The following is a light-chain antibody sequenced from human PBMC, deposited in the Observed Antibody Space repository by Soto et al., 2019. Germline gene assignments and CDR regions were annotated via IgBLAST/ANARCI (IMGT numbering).Light chain of an antibody. Sequence: VLTQSPATLSLSPGERATLSCRAGQSIHTSLAWYQQKSGKPPRLVIYDSTLRANGVPDRFGGSRSGTEFTLTINSLEPEDFAVYYCQQRNVWPPITFGQGTRLE. V-gene: IGKV3-11*01. CDR3: QQRNVWPPIT. CDR2: DST. J-gene: IGKJ5*01. CDR1: QSIHTS.